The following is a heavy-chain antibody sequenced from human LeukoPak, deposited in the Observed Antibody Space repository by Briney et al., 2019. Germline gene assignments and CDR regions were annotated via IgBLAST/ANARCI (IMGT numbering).Heavy chain of an antibody. Sequence: GGSLRLSCAASGFTFSSYALSWVRQAPGKGLEWVSAISGSGGSTYYADSVKGRFTISRDNSENTLYLQMNSLRAEDTAVYYCAKDGVGRLLDYWGQGTLVTVSS. CDR1: GFTFSSYA. V-gene: IGHV3-23*01. CDR3: AKDGVGRLLDY. CDR2: ISGSGGST. D-gene: IGHD3-3*01. J-gene: IGHJ4*02.